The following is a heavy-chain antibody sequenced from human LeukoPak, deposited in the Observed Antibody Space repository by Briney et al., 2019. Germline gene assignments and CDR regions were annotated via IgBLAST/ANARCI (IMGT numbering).Heavy chain of an antibody. CDR2: ISPTGSGT. D-gene: IGHD3-22*01. V-gene: IGHV3-48*03. Sequence: GGSLRLSCAASGFTFSSYEMNWVRQAPGKGLEWVSTISPTGSGTYYADSVKGRFTISRDNAKNSLYLQMNSLRAEDTAVYYCARDIYYYDSSGYYFPGGSDYWGQGTLVTVSS. J-gene: IGHJ4*02. CDR1: GFTFSSYE. CDR3: ARDIYYYDSSGYYFPGGSDY.